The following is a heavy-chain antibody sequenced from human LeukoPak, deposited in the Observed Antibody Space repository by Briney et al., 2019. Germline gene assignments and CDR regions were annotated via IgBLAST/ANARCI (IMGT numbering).Heavy chain of an antibody. CDR2: IIPIFGTA. CDR3: ATHHYYDSSGYPDY. Sequence: PVKVSCKASGGTFSSYAISWVRQAPGQGLEWMGGIIPIFGTANYAQKFQGRVTITADESTSTAYMELSSLRSEDTAVYYCATHHYYDSSGYPDYWGQGTLVTVSS. CDR1: GGTFSSYA. D-gene: IGHD3-22*01. J-gene: IGHJ4*02. V-gene: IGHV1-69*01.